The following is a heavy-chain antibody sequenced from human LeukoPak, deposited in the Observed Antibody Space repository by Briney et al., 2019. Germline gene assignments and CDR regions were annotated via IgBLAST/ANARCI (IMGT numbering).Heavy chain of an antibody. CDR3: ARGGDIVVVPDPGSWYFDY. CDR1: GGTFSSYA. D-gene: IGHD2-2*01. CDR2: IIPIFGTA. J-gene: IGHJ4*02. Sequence: SVKVSCKASGGTFSSYAISWVRQAPGQGLEWMEGIIPIFGTANYAQKFQGRVTITTDESTSTAYMELSSLRSEDTAVYYCARGGDIVVVPDPGSWYFDYWGQGTLVTVSS. V-gene: IGHV1-69*05.